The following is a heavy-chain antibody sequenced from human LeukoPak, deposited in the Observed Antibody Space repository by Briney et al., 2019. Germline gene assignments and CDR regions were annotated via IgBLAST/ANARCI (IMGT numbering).Heavy chain of an antibody. D-gene: IGHD5-18*01. CDR3: ARISGGYSYGPFDY. V-gene: IGHV4-4*07. J-gene: IGHJ4*02. Sequence: PSETLSLTCTVSGGSISFYCWSWIRQPAGKGLEWIGRVYTSGSTNYNPSLKSRVTMSVDTSKNQISLKLSSVTAADTAVYCCARISGGYSYGPFDYWGQGTLVTVSS. CDR2: VYTSGST. CDR1: GGSISFYC.